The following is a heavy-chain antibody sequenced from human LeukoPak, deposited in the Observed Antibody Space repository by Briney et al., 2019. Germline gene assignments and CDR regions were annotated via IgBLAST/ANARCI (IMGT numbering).Heavy chain of an antibody. CDR1: GFTFSSFD. D-gene: IGHD1-1*01. Sequence: QPGGSLRLSCAASGFTFSSFDMHWVRQPTGQGLEWVSTIGTASDTYYPGSVEGRFTLSRDNAKNSLYLQMNSMTAGDTAVYSCARGPPRGKYYYMDVWGKGTTVTVSS. CDR2: IGTASDT. V-gene: IGHV3-13*01. CDR3: ARGPPRGKYYYMDV. J-gene: IGHJ6*03.